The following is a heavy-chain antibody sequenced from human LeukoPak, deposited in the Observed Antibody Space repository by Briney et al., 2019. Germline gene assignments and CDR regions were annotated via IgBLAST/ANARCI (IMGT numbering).Heavy chain of an antibody. CDR2: IKQDGSEK. CDR3: ARGLYDSSGYYYVDYYYMDV. V-gene: IGHV3-7*01. J-gene: IGHJ6*03. D-gene: IGHD3-22*01. Sequence: GGSLRLSCAASGFTFSSYWMSWVCQAPGKGLEWVANIKQDGSEKYYVDSVKGRFTISRDNAKNSLYLQMNSLRAEDTAVYYCARGLYDSSGYYYVDYYYMDVWGKGTTVTVSS. CDR1: GFTFSSYW.